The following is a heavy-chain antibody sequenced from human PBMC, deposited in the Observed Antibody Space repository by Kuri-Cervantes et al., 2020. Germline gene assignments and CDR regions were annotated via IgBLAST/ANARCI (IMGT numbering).Heavy chain of an antibody. CDR3: ARATNKYYYYYYMDV. D-gene: IGHD2-8*01. V-gene: IGHV3-7*01. Sequence: GGSLRLSCAASGFTFSSYWMSWVRQAPGKGLEWVANIKQDGSEKYYVDSVKGRFTISRDNAKNSLYLQMNSLRAEDTAVYYCARATNKYYYYYYMDVWGKGTTVTVSS. CDR2: IKQDGSEK. CDR1: GFTFSSYW. J-gene: IGHJ6*03.